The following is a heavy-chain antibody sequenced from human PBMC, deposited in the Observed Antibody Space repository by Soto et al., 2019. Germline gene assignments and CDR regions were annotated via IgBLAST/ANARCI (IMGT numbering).Heavy chain of an antibody. CDR1: GFTFSSYS. J-gene: IGHJ3*02. Sequence: GGSLRLSCAASGFTFSSYSMNWVRQAPGKGLEWVSYISSSSSTIYYADSVKGRFTISRDNAKNSLYLQMNSLRSEDTAVYYCARGQLYDAFDIWGQGTMVTVSS. CDR2: ISSSSSTI. V-gene: IGHV3-48*04. CDR3: ARGQLYDAFDI. D-gene: IGHD1-1*01.